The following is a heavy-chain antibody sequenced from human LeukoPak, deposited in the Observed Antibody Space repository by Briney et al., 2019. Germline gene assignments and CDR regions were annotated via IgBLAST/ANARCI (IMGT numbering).Heavy chain of an antibody. Sequence: SETLSLTCTVSGGSISSYYWSWIRQPPGKGLEWIGYIYYSGSTNYNPSLKSRVTISVDTSKNQFSLKLSSVTAADTAVYYCASTCSGGSCYSRLFDYWGQGTLVTVSS. D-gene: IGHD2-15*01. CDR1: GGSISSYY. CDR3: ASTCSGGSCYSRLFDY. CDR2: IYYSGST. J-gene: IGHJ4*02. V-gene: IGHV4-59*01.